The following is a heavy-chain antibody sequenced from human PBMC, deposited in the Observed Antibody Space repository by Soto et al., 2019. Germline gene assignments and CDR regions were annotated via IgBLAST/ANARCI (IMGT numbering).Heavy chain of an antibody. CDR1: GFTFDDYT. CDR3: AKDRNYDSPTTGMDV. Sequence: PGGSLRLSCAASGFTFDDYTMHWVRQAPGKGLEWVSLISWDGGSTYYADSVKGRFTISRDNSKNSLYLQMNSLRTEDTALYYCAKDRNYDSPTTGMDVWGQGTTVTVS. V-gene: IGHV3-43*01. J-gene: IGHJ6*02. D-gene: IGHD3-22*01. CDR2: ISWDGGST.